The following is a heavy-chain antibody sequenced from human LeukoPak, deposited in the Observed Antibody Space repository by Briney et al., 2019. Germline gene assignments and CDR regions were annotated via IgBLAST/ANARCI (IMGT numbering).Heavy chain of an antibody. D-gene: IGHD6-13*01. V-gene: IGHV1-8*02. CDR2: MNPNSGNT. CDR1: GYTFTSYN. CDR3: ARESGGIAAAGTVDY. Sequence: ASVKVSCKASGYTFTSYNINWVRQATGQGLEWMGWMNPNSGNTGYAQKFQGRVTMTRNTSISTAYMELSSLRSEDTAVYYYARESGGIAAAGTVDYWGQGTLVTVSS. J-gene: IGHJ4*02.